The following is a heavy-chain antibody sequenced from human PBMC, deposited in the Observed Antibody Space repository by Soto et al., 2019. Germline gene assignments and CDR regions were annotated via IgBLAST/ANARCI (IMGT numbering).Heavy chain of an antibody. CDR1: GYTFSDYG. CDR2: INVYSGTT. J-gene: IGHJ4*02. Sequence: QVHLVQSGSEVKTAGAAVKVSCTGSGYTFSDYGVSWVRQAPGQGLEWMGWINVYSGTTNYLPKFQGRVTMTTDTSTSTLYMELRDLSSEDTAVYYCARGRGGYLSSSGHTHNYLDYWGQGTLVTVSS. D-gene: IGHD3-10*01. CDR3: ARGRGGYLSSSGHTHNYLDY. V-gene: IGHV1-18*01.